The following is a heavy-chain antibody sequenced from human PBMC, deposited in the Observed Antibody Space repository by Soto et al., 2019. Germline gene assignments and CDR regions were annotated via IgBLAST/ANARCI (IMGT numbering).Heavy chain of an antibody. Sequence: QVQLVESGGGVVQPGRSLRLSCAAAGFTFSTYSMQWGRQAPGKGLEWVAVISYDGSNKYYADSVKGRFTISRDNSKNTLNLQMNRLRAEDTAVYYCAKDLALVGVTATAFEIWGQGTMVTVSS. D-gene: IGHD2-15*01. CDR1: GFTFSTYS. CDR3: AKDLALVGVTATAFEI. J-gene: IGHJ3*02. CDR2: ISYDGSNK. V-gene: IGHV3-30*18.